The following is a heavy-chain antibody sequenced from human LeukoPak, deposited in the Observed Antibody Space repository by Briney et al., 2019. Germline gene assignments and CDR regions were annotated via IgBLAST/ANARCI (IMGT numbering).Heavy chain of an antibody. CDR1: AFTFEEYG. CDR2: INDNGANT. V-gene: IGHV3-23*01. D-gene: IGHD6-19*01. J-gene: IGHJ4*02. Sequence: GPSLRLSLAGTAFTFEEYGMSLVPEAPEKRLECVSTINDNGANTHYADSVKGRFTISRDSSKNTLFLQMNSLRADDTARYYCTKGDGGWYPIDSWGQGTLIIVSS. CDR3: TKGDGGWYPIDS.